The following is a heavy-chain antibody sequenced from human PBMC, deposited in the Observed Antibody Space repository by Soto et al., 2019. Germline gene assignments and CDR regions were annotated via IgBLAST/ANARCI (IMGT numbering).Heavy chain of an antibody. Sequence: GGSLRLSCAASGFTFSSYAMHWVRQAPGKGLEWVAVISYDGSNKNYADSVKGRFTISRDNSKNTLYLQMNSLRAEDTAVYYCARVMSSGLYGNDAFDIWGQGTMVTVSS. CDR1: GFTFSSYA. V-gene: IGHV3-30*04. CDR3: ARVMSSGLYGNDAFDI. CDR2: ISYDGSNK. J-gene: IGHJ3*02. D-gene: IGHD6-19*01.